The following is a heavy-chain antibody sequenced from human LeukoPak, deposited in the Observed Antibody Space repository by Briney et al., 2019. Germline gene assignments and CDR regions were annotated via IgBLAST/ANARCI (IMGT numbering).Heavy chain of an antibody. J-gene: IGHJ4*02. CDR3: AREVAGPYDSSGYYYY. CDR1: GYTFTSYD. Sequence: ASVKVSCKASGYTFTSYDINWVRQATGQGLEWMGWMNPNSGNTGYAQKFQGRVTMTRNTSISTAYMELSSLRSDDTAVYYCAREVAGPYDSSGYYYYWGQGTLVTVSS. V-gene: IGHV1-8*01. D-gene: IGHD3-22*01. CDR2: MNPNSGNT.